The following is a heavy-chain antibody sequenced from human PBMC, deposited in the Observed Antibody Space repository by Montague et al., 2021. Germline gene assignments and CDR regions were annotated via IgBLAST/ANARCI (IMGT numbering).Heavy chain of an antibody. V-gene: IGHV4-59*08. J-gene: IGHJ5*02. CDR1: SGSIFHAH. Sequence: SETLSLTCTVSSGSIFHAHWSWVRQPPGKGLEWLGFMFYCGATSNNPSLTSRFTMSIDTSTNQFSLKLSLVTAADTAVYYCAKQDYFVSGTSYKGFDPWGQGILVTVSS. D-gene: IGHD3-10*01. CDR3: AKQDYFVSGTSYKGFDP. CDR2: MFYCGAT.